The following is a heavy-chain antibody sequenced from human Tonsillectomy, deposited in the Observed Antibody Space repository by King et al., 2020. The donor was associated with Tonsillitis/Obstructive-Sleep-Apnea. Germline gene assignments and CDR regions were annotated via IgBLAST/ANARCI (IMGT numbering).Heavy chain of an antibody. D-gene: IGHD3-3*01. CDR3: ARNYDFWSGYHLDDAFDI. CDR2: IIPIFGTA. CDR1: GGTFSSYA. J-gene: IGHJ3*02. Sequence: QLVQSGAEVKKPGSSVKVSCKASGGTFSSYAISWVRQAPGQGLEWMGGIIPIFGTANYAQKFQGRVTITADESTSTAYMELSSLRSEDTAVYYCARNYDFWSGYHLDDAFDIWAKGQWSPSLQ. V-gene: IGHV1-69*01.